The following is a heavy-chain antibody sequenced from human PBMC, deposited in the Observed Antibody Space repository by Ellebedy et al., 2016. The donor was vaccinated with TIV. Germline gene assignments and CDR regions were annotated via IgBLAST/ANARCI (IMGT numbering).Heavy chain of an antibody. Sequence: GESLKISXAASGFIFKSYGMHWVRQAPGKGLEWVAFISFDETDKYYADSVKGRFTISRDNSKNTMFLQMNSLRAEDTAVYHCAKESGLRFLQWSSSYYFDYWGQGTLVTVSS. J-gene: IGHJ4*02. V-gene: IGHV3-30*18. CDR2: ISFDETDK. CDR3: AKESGLRFLQWSSSYYFDY. CDR1: GFIFKSYG. D-gene: IGHD3-3*01.